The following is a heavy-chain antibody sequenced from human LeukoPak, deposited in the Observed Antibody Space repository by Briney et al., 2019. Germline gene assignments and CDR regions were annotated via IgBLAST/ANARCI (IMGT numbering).Heavy chain of an antibody. CDR1: GGTFSSYA. CDR2: IIPIFGTA. J-gene: IGHJ4*02. Sequence: SVTVSCKASGGTFSSYAISWVRQAPGQGLEWMGVIIPIFGTANYAQKFQGRVTITADKSTSTAYMELSSLRSEDTAVYYCATDRYSSGWSPNWGQGTLVTVSS. D-gene: IGHD6-19*01. V-gene: IGHV1-69*06. CDR3: ATDRYSSGWSPN.